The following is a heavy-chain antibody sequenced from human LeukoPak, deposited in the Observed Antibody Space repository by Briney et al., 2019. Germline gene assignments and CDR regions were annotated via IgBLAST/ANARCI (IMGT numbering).Heavy chain of an antibody. CDR2: ISYDGSNK. V-gene: IGHV3-30*04. J-gene: IGHJ4*02. CDR1: GFTFSSYA. Sequence: GGSLRLSCAASGFTFSSYAMHWVRQAPGKGLEWVAVISYDGSNKYYADSVKGRFTISRDNSKNTLYLQMYSLRAEDTAVYYCARGAKPIFDYWGQGTLVIVSS. CDR3: ARGAKPIFDY.